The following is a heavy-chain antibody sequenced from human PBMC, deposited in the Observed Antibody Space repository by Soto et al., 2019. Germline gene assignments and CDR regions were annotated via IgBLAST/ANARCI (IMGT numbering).Heavy chain of an antibody. D-gene: IGHD3-3*01. Sequence: ASVKVSCKASGYTFTGYYMHWVRQAPGQGLEWMGWINPNSGGTNYAQKFQGWVTMTTDTSISTAYMELSSLRSEDTAVYYCAEGFFGVAYYGMDVWGKGTTVTVSS. CDR1: GYTFTGYY. CDR2: INPNSGGT. J-gene: IGHJ6*04. CDR3: AEGFFGVAYYGMDV. V-gene: IGHV1-2*04.